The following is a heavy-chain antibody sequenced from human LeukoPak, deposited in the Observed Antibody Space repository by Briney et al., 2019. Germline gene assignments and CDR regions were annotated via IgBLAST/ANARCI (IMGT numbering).Heavy chain of an antibody. V-gene: IGHV3-66*01. J-gene: IGHJ6*03. CDR1: GFTFSSYT. CDR3: ARTPSGDFDWFPTYYYMDV. CDR2: IYSGGSN. D-gene: IGHD3-9*01. Sequence: GGSLRLSCAASGFTFSSYTMSSVRQAPGEGLEWVSVIYSGGSNYYPDSVKRRFTISKDNSQNTLYLQMNSLRAEDTAVYYCARTPSGDFDWFPTYYYMDVWGKGTTVTVSS.